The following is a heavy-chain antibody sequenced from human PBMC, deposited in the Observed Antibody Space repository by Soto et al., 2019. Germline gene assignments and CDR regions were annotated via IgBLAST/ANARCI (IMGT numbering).Heavy chain of an antibody. D-gene: IGHD6-13*01. CDR2: IYYSGST. Sequence: SETLSLTCTVSGGSISSSSYYWGWIRQPPGKGLEWIGSIYYSGSTYYNPSLKSRVTISVDTSKNQFSLKLSSVTAADTAVYYCARHRGPYSSSWYRARWFDPWGQGTLVTVSS. J-gene: IGHJ5*02. CDR3: ARHRGPYSSSWYRARWFDP. V-gene: IGHV4-39*01. CDR1: GGSISSSSYY.